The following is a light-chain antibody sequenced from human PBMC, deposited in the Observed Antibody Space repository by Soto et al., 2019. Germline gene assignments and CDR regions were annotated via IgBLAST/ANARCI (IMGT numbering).Light chain of an antibody. CDR2: KAS. CDR3: QQYETFSGT. Sequence: DVQMTQSPSTLSASVGDSVTITXRASQSISSWLAWYQQKPGKATKLXXYKASSLESGVPSRFSGSGSGTKFTLTIASLQPDDFATYYCQQYETFSGTFGPGTKV. J-gene: IGKJ1*01. V-gene: IGKV1-5*03. CDR1: QSISSW.